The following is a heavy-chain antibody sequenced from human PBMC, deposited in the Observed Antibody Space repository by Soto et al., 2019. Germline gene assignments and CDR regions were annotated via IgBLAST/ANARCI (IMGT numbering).Heavy chain of an antibody. CDR3: ARAAGRFVFFWGRNDALDI. CDR1: GYRFTEFG. J-gene: IGHJ3*02. Sequence: QVPLLQSGPEVKKPGASVKVSCRAFGYRFTEFGISWVRQAPGQGLEWVGWSRADNSHPNYAKSLQGRVNVTTDTSSSTAFMELTSLTSADTAVYYCARAAGRFVFFWGRNDALDIWGQGTLVFVSS. CDR2: SRADNSHP. V-gene: IGHV1-18*01. D-gene: IGHD3-16*01.